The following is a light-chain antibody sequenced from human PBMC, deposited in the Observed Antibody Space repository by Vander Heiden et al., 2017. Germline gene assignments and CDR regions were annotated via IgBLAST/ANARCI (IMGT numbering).Light chain of an antibody. CDR2: WAS. CDR1: QSVLYSSNNKNY. J-gene: IGKJ2*01. Sequence: DIVMTQSPDSLAVSLGERATINCKSSQSVLYSSNNKNYLAWYQQKPGQPPKLLIYWASTRESGVPDRFSGSGSGTDFTLTNSSLQAEDVAVYYCQQYDSTPYTFGQGTKLEIK. CDR3: QQYDSTPYT. V-gene: IGKV4-1*01.